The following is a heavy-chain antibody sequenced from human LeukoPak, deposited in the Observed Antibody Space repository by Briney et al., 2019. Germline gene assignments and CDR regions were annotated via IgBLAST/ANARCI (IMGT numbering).Heavy chain of an antibody. CDR1: GFTFSSYS. CDR3: AREGYYYDSSGYYRPRPFDY. Sequence: PGGSLRLSCAASGFTFSSYSMNWVRQAPGKGLEWVSYISSSSSTIYYADSVKGRFTISRDNAKNSLYLQMNSPRDEDTAVYYCAREGYYYDSSGYYRPRPFDYWGQGTLVTVSS. J-gene: IGHJ4*02. CDR2: ISSSSSTI. V-gene: IGHV3-48*02. D-gene: IGHD3-22*01.